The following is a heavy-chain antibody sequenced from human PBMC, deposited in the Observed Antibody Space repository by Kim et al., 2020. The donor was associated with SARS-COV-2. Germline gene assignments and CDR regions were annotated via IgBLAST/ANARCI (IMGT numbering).Heavy chain of an antibody. CDR3: VRDGGQYYFETSGYYNLQESDY. J-gene: IGHJ4*02. CDR2: IVPVVQST. V-gene: IGHV1-69*11. D-gene: IGHD3-22*01. Sequence: SVKVSCKGSGGNFTNFAINWVRQAPQQGLEWIGRIVPVVQSTNYAQEFQGRVTISADVSTGTAYMDLSSLTSEDTAVYYCVRDGGQYYFETSGYYNLQESDYWGQGTLVTVSS. CDR1: GGNFTNFA.